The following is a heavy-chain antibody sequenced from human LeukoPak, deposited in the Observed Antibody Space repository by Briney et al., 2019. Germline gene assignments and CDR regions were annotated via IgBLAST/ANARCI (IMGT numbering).Heavy chain of an antibody. CDR2: IYSGGTT. J-gene: IGHJ4*02. Sequence: PGGSLRLSCAASGFTVSSNYMSWVRQAPGKGLEWVSIIYSGGTTYYADSMKGRFTTSRDNSKNTPYLQMNGLRAEDTAVYYCAREVLDTAMALGYWGQGTLVTVSS. CDR1: GFTVSSNY. D-gene: IGHD5-18*01. V-gene: IGHV3-66*01. CDR3: AREVLDTAMALGY.